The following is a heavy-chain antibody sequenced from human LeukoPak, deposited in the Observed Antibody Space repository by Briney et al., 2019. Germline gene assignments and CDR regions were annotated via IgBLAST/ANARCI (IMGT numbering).Heavy chain of an antibody. CDR2: IRYDGSNK. CDR3: AKDPKALRLGELSSDGG. CDR1: GFTFSSYG. D-gene: IGHD3-16*02. Sequence: GGSLRLSCAASGFTFSSYGMHWVRQAPGKGLEWVAFIRYDGSNKYYADSVKGRFTISRDNSKNTLYLQMNSLRAEDTAVYYCAKDPKALRLGELSSDGGGGQGTLVTVSS. V-gene: IGHV3-30*02. J-gene: IGHJ4*02.